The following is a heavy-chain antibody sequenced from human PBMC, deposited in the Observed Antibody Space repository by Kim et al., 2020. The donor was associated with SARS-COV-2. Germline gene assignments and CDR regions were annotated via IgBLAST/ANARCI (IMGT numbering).Heavy chain of an antibody. D-gene: IGHD4-17*01. V-gene: IGHV1-8*01. CDR1: GYTFTSYD. Sequence: ASVKVSCKASGYTFTSYDINWVRQATGQGLEWMGWMNPNSGNTGYAQKFQGRVTMTRNTSISTAYMELSSLRSEDTAVYYCARLVTTVTTGWYYYYYYGMDVWGQGTTVTVSS. CDR3: ARLVTTVTTGWYYYYYYGMDV. CDR2: MNPNSGNT. J-gene: IGHJ6*02.